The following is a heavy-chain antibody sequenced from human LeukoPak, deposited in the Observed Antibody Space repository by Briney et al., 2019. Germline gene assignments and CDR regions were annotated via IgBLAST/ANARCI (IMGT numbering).Heavy chain of an antibody. V-gene: IGHV4-4*07. CDR1: GGSISSYY. Sequence: PSDTLSLTCSVSGGSISSYYWIWIRQPAGKGLEWIGRIYTSGSTNYNPPLKSRVTMSVDPSKNQFSLKLSSVTAADTAVYYCARQDIVVVPAAKDYYYYMDVWGKGTTVTVSS. D-gene: IGHD2-2*01. J-gene: IGHJ6*03. CDR2: IYTSGST. CDR3: ARQDIVVVPAAKDYYYYMDV.